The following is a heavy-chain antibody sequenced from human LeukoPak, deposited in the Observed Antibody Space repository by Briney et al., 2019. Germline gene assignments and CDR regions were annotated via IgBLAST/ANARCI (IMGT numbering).Heavy chain of an antibody. CDR2: IYHSGST. CDR1: GGSISSSSYY. D-gene: IGHD5-18*01. CDR3: AKSSYSIFDY. V-gene: IGHV4-39*07. J-gene: IGHJ4*02. Sequence: NPSETLSLTCTVSGGSISSSSYYWGWIRQPPGKGLEWIGSIYHSGSTYYNPSLKSRVTISVDTSKNQFSLKLSSVTAADTAVYYCAKSSYSIFDYWGQGTLVTVSS.